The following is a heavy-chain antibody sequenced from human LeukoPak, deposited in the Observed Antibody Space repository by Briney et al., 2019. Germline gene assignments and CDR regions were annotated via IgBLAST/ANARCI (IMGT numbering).Heavy chain of an antibody. CDR3: AKAPVTSCRGAFCYPFDY. D-gene: IGHD2-15*01. CDR1: GFTFSSYA. CDR2: ISGSGGST. J-gene: IGHJ4*02. Sequence: PGGSLRLSCAASGFTFSSYAMSWVRQAPGKGLEWVSAISGSGGSTYYADPVKGRFTISRDNSKNTLYLQMNSLRAEDTAVYYCAKAPVTSCRGAFCYPFDYWGQGTLVAVSS. V-gene: IGHV3-23*01.